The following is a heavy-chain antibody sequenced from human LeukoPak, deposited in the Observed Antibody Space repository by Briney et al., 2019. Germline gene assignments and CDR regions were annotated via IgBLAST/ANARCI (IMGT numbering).Heavy chain of an antibody. CDR2: INPNSGGT. V-gene: IGHV1-2*02. Sequence: ASAKVSCKASGYTFTGYYMHWVRQAPGQGLEWMGWINPNSGGTNYAQKFQGRVTMTRDTSISTAYMELSRLRSDDTAVYYCASHLIAARGVDYWGQGTLVTVSS. CDR1: GYTFTGYY. CDR3: ASHLIAARGVDY. D-gene: IGHD6-6*01. J-gene: IGHJ4*02.